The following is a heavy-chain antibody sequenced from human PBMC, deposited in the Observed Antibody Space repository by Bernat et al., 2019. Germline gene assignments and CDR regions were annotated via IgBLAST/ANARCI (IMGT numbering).Heavy chain of an antibody. D-gene: IGHD3-3*01. CDR2: IYYSGST. V-gene: IGHV4-59*01. J-gene: IGHJ6*02. Sequence: QVQLQESGPGLVKPSETLSLTCTVSGGSISSYYWSWIRQPPGKGLEWIGYIYYSGSTNYNPSLKSRVTISVDTSKNQFSLKLSSVTAADTAVYYCARASPRVSNFGVVTAQYGMDVWGQGTTVTVSS. CDR3: ARASPRVSNFGVVTAQYGMDV. CDR1: GGSISSYY.